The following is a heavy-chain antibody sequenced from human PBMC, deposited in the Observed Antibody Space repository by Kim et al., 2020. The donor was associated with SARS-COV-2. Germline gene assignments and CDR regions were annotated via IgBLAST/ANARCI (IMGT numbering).Heavy chain of an antibody. D-gene: IGHD3-3*01. V-gene: IGHV3-48*03. J-gene: IGHJ6*02. Sequence: GGSLRLSCAASGFTFSSYEMNWVRQAPGKGLEWVSYISSSGSTIYYADSVKGRFTISRDNDKNSLYLQMNSLRAEDTAVYYCARVITIFGVVTYYYYGMDVWGQGTTVTVSS. CDR2: ISSSGSTI. CDR3: ARVITIFGVVTYYYYGMDV. CDR1: GFTFSSYE.